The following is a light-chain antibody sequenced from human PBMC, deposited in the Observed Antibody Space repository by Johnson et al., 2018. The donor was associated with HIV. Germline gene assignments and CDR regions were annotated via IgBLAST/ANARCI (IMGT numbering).Light chain of an antibody. CDR2: ENN. Sequence: QSALTQPPSVSAAPGQKVTISCSGTSSNIGNNYVSWYQQLPGTAPKLLIYENNKRPSGIPDRFSGSQSGTSATLGITGLQTGDEADYYCATWDNGLSGYVFGSGTKVTVL. J-gene: IGLJ1*01. V-gene: IGLV1-51*02. CDR1: SSNIGNNY. CDR3: ATWDNGLSGYV.